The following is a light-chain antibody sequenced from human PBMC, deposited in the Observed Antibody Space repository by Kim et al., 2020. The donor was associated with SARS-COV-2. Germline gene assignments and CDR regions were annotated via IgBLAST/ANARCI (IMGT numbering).Light chain of an antibody. J-gene: IGKJ4*01. CDR2: WAS. V-gene: IGKV4-1*01. Sequence: RATINCKSSQSVLYSSNNENYLAWYQQKPGQHPKLLIYWASTRESGVPDRFSGSGSGTDFTLTISSLQAEDVAVYYCQQYYDTPLTFGGGTKVEI. CDR1: QSVLYSSNNENY. CDR3: QQYYDTPLT.